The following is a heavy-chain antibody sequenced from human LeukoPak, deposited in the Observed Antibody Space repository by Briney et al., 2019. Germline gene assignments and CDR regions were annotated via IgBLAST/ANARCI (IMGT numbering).Heavy chain of an antibody. D-gene: IGHD3-22*01. Sequence: RPSETLSLTCTVSGGSISSYYWSWIRQPPGKGLEWIVYIYYSGSTNYNPSLKSRLTISVDTSKNQFSLKLSSVTAADTAVYYCARGPYYYDSSGYYFDYWGQGTLVTVSS. J-gene: IGHJ4*02. CDR3: ARGPYYYDSSGYYFDY. V-gene: IGHV4-59*01. CDR2: IYYSGST. CDR1: GGSISSYY.